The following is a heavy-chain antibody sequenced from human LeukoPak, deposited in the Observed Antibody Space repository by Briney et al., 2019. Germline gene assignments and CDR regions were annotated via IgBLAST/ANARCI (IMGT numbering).Heavy chain of an antibody. D-gene: IGHD3-10*01. V-gene: IGHV4-34*01. CDR1: GGSFSGYY. Sequence: SETLSLTCAVYGGSFSGYYWSWIRQPPGKGLEWIGEVNHSGNTNYNPSLKSRVTISADTSKSQFSLKLSSVTAADTAVYYCARGRRRAEAPTYYFDYWGQGTLVTVSS. CDR2: VNHSGNT. J-gene: IGHJ4*02. CDR3: ARGRRRAEAPTYYFDY.